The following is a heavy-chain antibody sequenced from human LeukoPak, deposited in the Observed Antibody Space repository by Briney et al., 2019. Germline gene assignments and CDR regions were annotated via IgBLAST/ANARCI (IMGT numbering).Heavy chain of an antibody. D-gene: IGHD2-21*01. CDR3: AKEGYSPSFQH. J-gene: IGHJ1*01. CDR1: GLTFSRYS. CDR2: ISSSSSYI. Sequence: GGSLRLSCAASGLTFSRYSMNWLRQAPGKGLEWVSSISSSSSYIHYAVSVKGRFTISRDNAKNSLYLQMNSLRAEDTAVYYCAKEGYSPSFQHWGQGTLVTVSS. V-gene: IGHV3-21*04.